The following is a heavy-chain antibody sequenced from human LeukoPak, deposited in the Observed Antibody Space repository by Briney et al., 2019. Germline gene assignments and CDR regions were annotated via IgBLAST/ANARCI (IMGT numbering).Heavy chain of an antibody. CDR1: GYTFTSYG. D-gene: IGHD6-19*01. CDR2: ISAYNGNT. Sequence: GASVKVSCKASGYTFTSYGISWVRQVPGQGLEWMGWISAYNGNTNYAQKLQGRVTMTTDTSISTAYMELSRLRSDDTAVYYCARVNIAVAGLDYWGQGTLVTVSS. J-gene: IGHJ4*02. V-gene: IGHV1-18*01. CDR3: ARVNIAVAGLDY.